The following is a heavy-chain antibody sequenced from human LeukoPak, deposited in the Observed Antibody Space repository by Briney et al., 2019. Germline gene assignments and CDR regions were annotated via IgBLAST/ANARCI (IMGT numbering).Heavy chain of an antibody. CDR1: GFTFSSYS. V-gene: IGHV3-48*01. D-gene: IGHD6-13*01. Sequence: GGSLRLSCAASGFTFSSYSMNWVRQAPGKGLEWVSYISSSSSTIYYADSVKGRFTISRDNAKNSLYLQMNSLRAEDTAVYYCARDLQQLGQHNFDYWGRGTLVTVSS. J-gene: IGHJ4*02. CDR3: ARDLQQLGQHNFDY. CDR2: ISSSSSTI.